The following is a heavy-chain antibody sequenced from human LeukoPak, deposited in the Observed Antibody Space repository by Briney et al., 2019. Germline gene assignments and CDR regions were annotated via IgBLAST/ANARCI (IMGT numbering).Heavy chain of an antibody. CDR2: ISGSGGST. V-gene: IGHV3-23*01. Sequence: TGGSLRLSCTVSGFTVSGNSMSWVRQAPGKGLEWVSAISGSGGSTYYADSVKGRFTISRDNSKNTLYLQMNSLRAEDTAVYYCATRPSTLLTIFGVVRTPQQDYWGQGTLVTVSS. CDR1: GFTVSGNS. J-gene: IGHJ4*02. D-gene: IGHD3-3*01. CDR3: ATRPSTLLTIFGVVRTPQQDY.